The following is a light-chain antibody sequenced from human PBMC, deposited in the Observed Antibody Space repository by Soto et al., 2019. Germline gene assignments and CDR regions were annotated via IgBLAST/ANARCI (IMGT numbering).Light chain of an antibody. J-gene: IGLJ2*01. CDR3: ATWESSLSIAV. Sequence: QSVLTQPPSVSAAPGQRDTISCSGSTSNIGYNFVSWYQQFPGAAPKLLIFENDKRVSGTPDRFSGSKSGTSGTLAITGLQTGDEADYYCATWESSLSIAVFGGRTKLTVL. CDR2: END. V-gene: IGLV1-51*02. CDR1: TSNIGYNF.